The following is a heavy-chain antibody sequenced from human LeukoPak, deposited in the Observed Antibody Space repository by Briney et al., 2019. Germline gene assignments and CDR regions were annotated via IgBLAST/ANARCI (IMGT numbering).Heavy chain of an antibody. V-gene: IGHV3-23*01. J-gene: IGHJ4*02. CDR1: GFTFSSYA. CDR3: AKDTSWGSATGYDY. CDR2: ISGSGGST. Sequence: PGGSLRLSCAASGFTFSSYAMSWVRQAPGKGLEWVSGISGSGGSTYYADSVKGRFAISRDNSKNTLYLQMNSLRAEDTAVYCCAKDTSWGSATGYDYWGQGTLVTVSS. D-gene: IGHD7-27*01.